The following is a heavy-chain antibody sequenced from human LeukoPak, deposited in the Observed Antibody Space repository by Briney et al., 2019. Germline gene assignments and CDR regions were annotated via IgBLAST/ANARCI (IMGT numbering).Heavy chain of an antibody. Sequence: SVKVSCKASGGTFISYAISWVRQAPGQGLEWMGGIIPIFGIANYAQKFQGRVTITADESTSTAYMELSSLRSEDTAVYYCARIQTYYDFWSGYQTYYYYGMDVWGQGTTVTVSS. CDR3: ARIQTYYDFWSGYQTYYYYGMDV. CDR1: GGTFISYA. V-gene: IGHV1-69*13. J-gene: IGHJ6*02. D-gene: IGHD3-3*01. CDR2: IIPIFGIA.